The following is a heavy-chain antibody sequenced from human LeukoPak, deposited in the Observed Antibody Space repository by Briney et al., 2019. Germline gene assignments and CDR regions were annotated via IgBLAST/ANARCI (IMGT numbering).Heavy chain of an antibody. CDR3: ATPGPYSSSSFGY. D-gene: IGHD6-6*01. J-gene: IGHJ4*02. CDR2: FDPEDGET. Sequence: ASVKVSCKVSGYTLTELSMHWVRQAPGKGLEWMGGFDPEDGETIYAQKFQGRVTMTADTSTDTAYMELSSLRSEDTAVYYCATPGPYSSSSFGYWGQGTLVTVSS. CDR1: GYTLTELS. V-gene: IGHV1-24*01.